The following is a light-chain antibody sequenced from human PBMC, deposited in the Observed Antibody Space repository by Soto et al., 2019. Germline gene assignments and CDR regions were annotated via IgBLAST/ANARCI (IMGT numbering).Light chain of an antibody. CDR2: AAS. J-gene: IGKJ2*01. CDR1: QSISSY. V-gene: IGKV1-39*01. Sequence: DIQMTQSPSSLSASVGDRVTITCRASQSISSYLNWYQQKPGKAPKLLIYAASSLQSGVPSRFSGSGSGTDFPFTISSLQPEDFATYYCQQSYSTLAYTFGQGTKLEIK. CDR3: QQSYSTLAYT.